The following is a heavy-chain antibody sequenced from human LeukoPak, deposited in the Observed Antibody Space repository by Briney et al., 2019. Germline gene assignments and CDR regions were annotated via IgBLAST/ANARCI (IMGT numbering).Heavy chain of an antibody. J-gene: IGHJ4*02. CDR2: IWYDGSNK. D-gene: IGHD6-19*01. CDR1: GFNFSSYG. CDR3: ARDGAVAVSYYFDY. Sequence: SGRSLRLSCAASGFNFSSYGMHWVRQAPGKGLEPVAVIWYDGSNKYYADAVKVRFTISRDNSKNTLYLQMNSLRAEDTAVYYCARDGAVAVSYYFDYWGQGTLVTVSS. V-gene: IGHV3-33*01.